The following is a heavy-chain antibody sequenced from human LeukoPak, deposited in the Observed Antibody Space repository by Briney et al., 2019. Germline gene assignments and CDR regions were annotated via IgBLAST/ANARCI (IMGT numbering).Heavy chain of an antibody. CDR3: AREGSSTKLDS. V-gene: IGHV4-59*01. D-gene: IGHD2-2*01. CDR2: IYYSGGT. J-gene: IGHJ4*02. Sequence: AETLSLTCCVSGGSISSCYWIWIRRPPGEGVEWFGYIYYSGGTNYNPSLKIRITISVDTSKNQFSMTLSSVTAADTAVYDCAREGSSTKLDSWGQGTLVTVSS. CDR1: GGSISSCY.